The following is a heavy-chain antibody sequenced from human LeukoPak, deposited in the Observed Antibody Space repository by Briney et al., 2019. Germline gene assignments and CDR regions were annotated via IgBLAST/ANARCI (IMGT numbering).Heavy chain of an antibody. CDR2: ISSSSSTI. Sequence: GGSLRLSCAASGFTFSSYSMNWARQAPGKGLEWVSYISSSSSTIYYADSVKARFTNSRDNAKNSLYLQMNSLRAEDTAVYYCARDGFMVRGVFDYWGQGTLVTVSS. CDR1: GFTFSSYS. V-gene: IGHV3-48*01. CDR3: ARDGFMVRGVFDY. D-gene: IGHD3-10*01. J-gene: IGHJ4*02.